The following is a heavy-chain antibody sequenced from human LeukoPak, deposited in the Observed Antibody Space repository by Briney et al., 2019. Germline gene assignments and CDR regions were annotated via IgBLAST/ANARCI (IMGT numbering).Heavy chain of an antibody. V-gene: IGHV4-34*01. CDR3: ARVGVLDTAMPIYYFDY. CDR1: GGSFSGYY. J-gene: IGHJ4*02. CDR2: INHSGST. D-gene: IGHD5-18*01. Sequence: ETLSPTCAVYGGSFSGYYWSWIRQPPGKGLEWIGEINHSGSTNYNPSLKSRVTISVDTSKNQFSLKLSSVTAADTAVYYCARVGVLDTAMPIYYFDYWGQGTLVTVSS.